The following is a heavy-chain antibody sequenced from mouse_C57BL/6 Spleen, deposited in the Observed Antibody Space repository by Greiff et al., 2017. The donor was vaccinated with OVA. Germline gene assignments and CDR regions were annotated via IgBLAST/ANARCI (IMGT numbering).Heavy chain of an antibody. Sequence: VQLKQSGPELVKPGASVKISCKASGYTFTDYYMNWVKQSHGKSLEWIGDINPNNGGTSYNQKFKGKATLTVDKSSSTAYMELRSLTSEDSAVYYCARGVVAEDYAMDYWGQGTSVTVSS. V-gene: IGHV1-26*01. CDR1: GYTFTDYY. CDR3: ARGVVAEDYAMDY. CDR2: INPNNGGT. D-gene: IGHD1-1*01. J-gene: IGHJ4*01.